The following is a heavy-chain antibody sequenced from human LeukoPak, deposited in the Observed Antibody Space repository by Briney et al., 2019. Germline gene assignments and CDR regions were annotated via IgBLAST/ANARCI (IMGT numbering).Heavy chain of an antibody. CDR3: ARTHYYGSGSYCWFDP. D-gene: IGHD3-10*01. Sequence: SETLSLTCTVSGGSISSYYWSWLRQPPGKGLEWIGYIYYSGSTNYNPSLKSRVTISVDTSKNQFSLKLSSVTAADTAVYYCARTHYYGSGSYCWFDPWGQGTLVTVSS. V-gene: IGHV4-59*01. CDR1: GGSISSYY. CDR2: IYYSGST. J-gene: IGHJ5*02.